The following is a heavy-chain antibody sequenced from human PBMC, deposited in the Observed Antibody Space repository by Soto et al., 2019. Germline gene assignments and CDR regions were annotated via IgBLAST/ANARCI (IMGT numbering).Heavy chain of an antibody. CDR1: GGSISSGGYY. D-gene: IGHD2-15*01. J-gene: IGHJ4*02. CDR2: IYYGAST. V-gene: IGHV4-31*03. Sequence: ASETLSLTCTVSGGSISSGGYYWSWIRQHPGKGLEWIGYIYYGASTHYNPSLKSRVSMSIDTSKNQLSLKLDSVTVADTAVYYCARGEGYCSGGNCFYFDYWGQGTPVTVSS. CDR3: ARGEGYCSGGNCFYFDY.